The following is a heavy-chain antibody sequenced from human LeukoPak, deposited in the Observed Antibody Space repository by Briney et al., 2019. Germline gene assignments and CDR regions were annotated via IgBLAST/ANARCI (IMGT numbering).Heavy chain of an antibody. Sequence: ASVKVSCKASGYTFTGYYMHWVRQAPGQGLEWMGWINPNSGGTNYAQKFQGRVTMTRDTSISTAYMELSRLRSDDTAVYYCARDRARVAGLYYFDFWGPGTLVTVSS. D-gene: IGHD6-19*01. V-gene: IGHV1-2*02. CDR1: GYTFTGYY. CDR2: INPNSGGT. CDR3: ARDRARVAGLYYFDF. J-gene: IGHJ4*02.